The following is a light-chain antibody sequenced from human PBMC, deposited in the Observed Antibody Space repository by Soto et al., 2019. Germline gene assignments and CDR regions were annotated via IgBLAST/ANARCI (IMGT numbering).Light chain of an antibody. CDR3: QQRSNWPST. CDR2: DAS. V-gene: IGKV3-11*01. J-gene: IGKJ4*01. CDR1: QSVSSY. Sequence: EIVLTQSPATLSLSPGERATLSCRASQSVSSYLAWYQQKPGQAPRLLIYDASNRATGIPAWFSGSGSGTDFALTISSLEPEDFAVYYCQQRSNWPSTFGGGTKVEIK.